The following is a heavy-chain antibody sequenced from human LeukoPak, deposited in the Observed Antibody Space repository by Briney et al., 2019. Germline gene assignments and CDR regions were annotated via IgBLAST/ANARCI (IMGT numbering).Heavy chain of an antibody. CDR3: ARDFVRPMAAAVGYYYYGMDV. D-gene: IGHD6-13*01. J-gene: IGHJ6*02. V-gene: IGHV4-34*01. Sequence: SETLSLTCAVYGGSFSGYYWSWIRQPPGKGLEWIGEINHSGSTNYNPSLKSRVTISVDTSKNQFSLKLSSATAADTAVYYCARDFVRPMAAAVGYYYYGMDVWGQGTTVTVSS. CDR2: INHSGST. CDR1: GGSFSGYY.